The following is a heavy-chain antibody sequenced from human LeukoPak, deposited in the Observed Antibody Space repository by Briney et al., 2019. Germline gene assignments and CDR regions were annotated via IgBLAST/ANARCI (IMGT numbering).Heavy chain of an antibody. CDR1: GYTFTGYY. D-gene: IGHD6-13*01. V-gene: IGHV1-2*02. CDR2: INPNSGGT. CDR3: ARLSGYTSSWSSEDWFDP. J-gene: IGHJ5*02. Sequence: ASVKVSCKASGYTFTGYYMHWVRQAPGQGLEWMGWINPNSGGTNYAQKFQGRVTMTRDTSISTAYMELSRLRSDDTAVYYCARLSGYTSSWSSEDWFDPWGQGTLVTVSS.